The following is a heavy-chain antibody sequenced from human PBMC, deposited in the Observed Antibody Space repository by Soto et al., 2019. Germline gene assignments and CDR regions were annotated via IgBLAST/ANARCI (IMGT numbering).Heavy chain of an antibody. CDR2: ISWNSGSI. D-gene: IGHD3-22*01. Sequence: PGGSLRLSCAASGFTFDDYAMHWVRQAPGKGLEWVSGISWNSGSIGYADSVKGRFTISRDNAKNSLYLQMNSLRAEDTALYYCAKDGKFWGYYGLDYWGQGTLVTVSS. CDR1: GFTFDDYA. CDR3: AKDGKFWGYYGLDY. J-gene: IGHJ4*02. V-gene: IGHV3-9*01.